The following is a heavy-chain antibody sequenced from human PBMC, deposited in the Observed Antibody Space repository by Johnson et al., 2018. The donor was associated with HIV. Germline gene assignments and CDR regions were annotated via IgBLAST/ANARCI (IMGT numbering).Heavy chain of an antibody. J-gene: IGHJ3*02. V-gene: IGHV3-66*02. Sequence: EVQLLESGGGLVQPGGSLRLSCAASGFTVSSNYMSLVRQAPGKGLEWVSVIYSGGSTYYADSVKGRFTISRDNSKNTLYLQMNSLRAEDTAVYYCASNWNEGVPDAPPAFDIWGQGTMVTVSS. CDR3: ASNWNEGVPDAPPAFDI. CDR2: IYSGGST. D-gene: IGHD1-1*01. CDR1: GFTVSSNY.